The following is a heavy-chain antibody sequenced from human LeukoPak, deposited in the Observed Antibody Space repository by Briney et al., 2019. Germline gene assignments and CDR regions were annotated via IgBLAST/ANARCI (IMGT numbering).Heavy chain of an antibody. CDR1: GFTFSSYG. D-gene: IGHD2-2*01. Sequence: GGSLRLSCAASGFTFSSYGMNWVRQAPGKGLEWVSYISTSSSAIYYADSGKGRFIISRDTAKNSLYLQMDSLRAEDTAVYYCARAYCSSTSCFEWGQGTLVTVSS. J-gene: IGHJ4*02. CDR2: ISTSSSAI. V-gene: IGHV3-48*01. CDR3: ARAYCSSTSCFE.